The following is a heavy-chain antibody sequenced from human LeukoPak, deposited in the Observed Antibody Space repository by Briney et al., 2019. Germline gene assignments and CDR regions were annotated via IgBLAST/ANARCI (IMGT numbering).Heavy chain of an antibody. Sequence: SETLSLTCTVSGGSVSINIYSWGWIRQPPGKGLEWIGSLYYGWSTHYKPSLKSRFTISVDTSKNQFSLKLSSVTAADTAVYYCARLKKERFGELFSRLTSTPRYYFDYWGQGTLVTVSS. CDR1: GGSVSINIYS. V-gene: IGHV4-39*01. J-gene: IGHJ4*02. CDR3: ARLKKERFGELFSRLTSTPRYYFDY. CDR2: LYYGWST. D-gene: IGHD3-10*01.